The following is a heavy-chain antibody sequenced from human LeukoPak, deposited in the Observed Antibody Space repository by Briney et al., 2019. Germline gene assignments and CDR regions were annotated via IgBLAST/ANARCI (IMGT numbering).Heavy chain of an antibody. Sequence: AGGSLRLSCAASGFTVSSNYMSWVRQAPGKGLEWVSVIYSGGSTYYADSVKGRFTISRDNSKNTLYLQMNSLRAEDTAAYYCARSIYYYYGMDVWGQGTTVTVSS. CDR1: GFTVSSNY. CDR2: IYSGGST. V-gene: IGHV3-53*01. J-gene: IGHJ6*02. CDR3: ARSIYYYYGMDV.